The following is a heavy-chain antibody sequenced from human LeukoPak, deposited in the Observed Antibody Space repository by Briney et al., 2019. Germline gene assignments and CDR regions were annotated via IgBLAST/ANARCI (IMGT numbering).Heavy chain of an antibody. CDR1: GLTFSSYG. J-gene: IGHJ4*02. CDR3: AREGGGYGSGSYYKELDY. CDR2: IWYDGSNK. Sequence: GGSLRLSCAASGLTFSSYGMHWVRQAPGKGLEWVAVIWYDGSNKYYADSVKGRFTISRDNSKNTLYLQMNSLRAEDTAVYYCAREGGGYGSGSYYKELDYWGQGTLVTVSS. D-gene: IGHD3-10*01. V-gene: IGHV3-33*01.